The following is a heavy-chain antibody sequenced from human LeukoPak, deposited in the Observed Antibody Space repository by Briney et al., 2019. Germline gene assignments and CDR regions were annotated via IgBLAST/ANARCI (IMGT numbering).Heavy chain of an antibody. J-gene: IGHJ4*02. CDR2: LDGDGTGE. CDR3: TRNSGYYRIDY. CDR1: GFTFDAYW. V-gene: IGHV3-7*01. Sequence: GGSLRLSCTASGFTFDAYWMTWVRQAPGKGLEWVANLDGDGTGEGYADSVKGRFTISRDNAKNSPYLQMNSLRVDDTAVYHCTRNSGYYRIDYWGQGSLVTVPS. D-gene: IGHD5-12*01.